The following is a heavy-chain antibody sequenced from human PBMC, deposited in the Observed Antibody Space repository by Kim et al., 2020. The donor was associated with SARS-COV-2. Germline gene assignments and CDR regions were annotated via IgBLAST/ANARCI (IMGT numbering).Heavy chain of an antibody. CDR1: GFTFSSYG. J-gene: IGHJ4*02. V-gene: IGHV3-30*18. CDR2: ISYDGSNK. Sequence: GGSLRLSCAASGFTFSSYGMHWVRQAPGKGLEWVAVISYDGSNKYYADSVKGRFTISRDNSKNTLYLQMNSLRAEDTAAYYCAKDSWPGYSSSWLLYYFDYWGQGTLVTVSS. D-gene: IGHD6-13*01. CDR3: AKDSWPGYSSSWLLYYFDY.